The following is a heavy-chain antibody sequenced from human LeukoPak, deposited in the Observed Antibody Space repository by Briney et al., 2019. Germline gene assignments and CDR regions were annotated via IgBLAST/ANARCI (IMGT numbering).Heavy chain of an antibody. J-gene: IGHJ4*02. Sequence: GVSLRNCCAASGFTFSSWGMHWVRQAPGKGLKRVAVIRYDGSNKYYADVVKGRFTIPRDKSKPTLHLQMNSLRAEATAVYYCARISRTEVSDYWGQGTLVTVSS. CDR3: ARISRTEVSDY. D-gene: IGHD3-3*02. V-gene: IGHV3-33*08. CDR1: GFTFSSWG. CDR2: IRYDGSNK.